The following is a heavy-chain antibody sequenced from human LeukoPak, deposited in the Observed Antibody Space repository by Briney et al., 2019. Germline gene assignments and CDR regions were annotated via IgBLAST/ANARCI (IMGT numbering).Heavy chain of an antibody. V-gene: IGHV3-30*18. J-gene: IGHJ4*02. CDR1: GFTFSSYG. CDR2: ISYDGSNK. D-gene: IGHD3-3*01. Sequence: GGSLRLSCAASGFTFSSYGMHWVRQAPGKGLEWVAVISYDGSNKYYADSVKGRFTISRDNSKNTLYLQMNSLRAEDTAVYYCVKDVLRFLEWLFDYWGQGTLVTVSS. CDR3: VKDVLRFLEWLFDY.